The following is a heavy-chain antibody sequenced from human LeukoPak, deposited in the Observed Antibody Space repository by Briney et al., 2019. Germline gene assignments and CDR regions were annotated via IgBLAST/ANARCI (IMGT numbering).Heavy chain of an antibody. CDR1: GFTFSSYA. CDR2: ISGSGGST. D-gene: IGHD2-2*02. Sequence: PGGSLRLSCAASGFTFSSYAMSWVRQAPGKGLEWVSAISGSGGSTYYADSVKGRFTISRDNFKNTLHLQMNSLRAEDTAVYYRAKVYTTTIPNWFDPWGQGTLVTVSS. J-gene: IGHJ5*02. CDR3: AKVYTTTIPNWFDP. V-gene: IGHV3-23*01.